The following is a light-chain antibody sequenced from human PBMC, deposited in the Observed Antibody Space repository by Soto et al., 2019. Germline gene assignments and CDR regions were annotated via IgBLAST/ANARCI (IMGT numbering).Light chain of an antibody. Sequence: DIQMIQSPSSLSASVGDRVTITCRASQSISSYLNWYQQKPGKAPKLLIYAASSLQSGVPSRFSGSGSGTDFTLTIGSLQPEDFATYYCQQGYSTPRTFGQGTKVDIK. V-gene: IGKV1-39*01. CDR2: AAS. J-gene: IGKJ1*01. CDR1: QSISSY. CDR3: QQGYSTPRT.